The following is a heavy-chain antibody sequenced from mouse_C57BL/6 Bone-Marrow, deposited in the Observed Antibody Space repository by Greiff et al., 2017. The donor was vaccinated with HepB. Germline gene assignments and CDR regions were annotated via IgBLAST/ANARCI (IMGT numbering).Heavy chain of an antibody. D-gene: IGHD1-1*01. CDR3: GRRTTVVATCAMDY. CDR1: GFTFSDYG. Sequence: DVHLVESGGGLVKPGGSLKLSCAASGFTFSDYGMHWVRQAPEKGLEWVAYISSGSSTIYYADTVKGRFTISRDNAKNTLFLQMTSLRSEDTAMYYCGRRTTVVATCAMDYWGQGTSVTVSS. CDR2: ISSGSSTI. J-gene: IGHJ4*01. V-gene: IGHV5-17*01.